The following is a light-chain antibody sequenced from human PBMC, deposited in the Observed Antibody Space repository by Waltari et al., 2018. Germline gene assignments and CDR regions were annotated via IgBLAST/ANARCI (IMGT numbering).Light chain of an antibody. CDR3: CSYSGSGSFTYV. Sequence: QSALTQPASVSGSPGQSITISCTGSSNNIGFYDLVSLYQQHPVEAPKLIIFDVIKRPSGVSDRFCGSNTGNTASLTISWLQTEDDADYYCCSYSGSGSFTYVFGPGTRVAVL. J-gene: IGLJ1*01. CDR1: SNNIGFYDL. CDR2: DVI. V-gene: IGLV2-23*02.